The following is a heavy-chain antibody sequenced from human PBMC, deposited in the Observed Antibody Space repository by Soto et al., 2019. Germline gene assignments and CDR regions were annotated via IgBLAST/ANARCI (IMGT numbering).Heavy chain of an antibody. D-gene: IGHD2-21*02. CDR3: ARQRTTVVTQAYFDH. Sequence: SETLSLTCIVSGESISGSSYYWGWIRQPPGKGLEWIGSIYYSGRTYYNPSFKSRVTISIDTSKNQFSLKLSSVTATDTAVYYCARQRTTVVTQAYFDHWGQGALVTVSS. J-gene: IGHJ4*02. CDR1: GESISGSSYY. CDR2: IYYSGRT. V-gene: IGHV4-39*01.